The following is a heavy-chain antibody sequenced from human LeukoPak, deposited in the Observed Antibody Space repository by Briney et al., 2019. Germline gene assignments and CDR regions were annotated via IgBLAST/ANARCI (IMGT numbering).Heavy chain of an antibody. CDR2: IIPIFGTA. V-gene: IGHV1-69*06. CDR1: GGTFSSYV. J-gene: IGHJ4*02. CDR3: ASWRTAMAYGRYDY. Sequence: GASVKVSCKASGGTFSSYVINWVRQAPGQGLEWMGGIIPIFGTANYAQKFQGRVTITADKSTSTAYMELSSLRSEDTAVYYCASWRTAMAYGRYDYWGQGTLVTVSS. D-gene: IGHD5-18*01.